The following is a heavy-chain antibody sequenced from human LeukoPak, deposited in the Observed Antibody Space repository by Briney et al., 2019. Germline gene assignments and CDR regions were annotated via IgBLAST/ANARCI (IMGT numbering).Heavy chain of an antibody. Sequence: GGSLRLSCAASGFTFSSYSMNWVRQAPGKGLEWVSSISSSSSYIYYADSVKGRFTISRDNAKNSLYLQMNSLRAEDTAVYYCPRGLEISGSYGSDDYWGQGTLVTVSS. V-gene: IGHV3-21*01. J-gene: IGHJ4*02. CDR1: GFTFSSYS. CDR3: PRGLEISGSYGSDDY. CDR2: ISSSSSYI. D-gene: IGHD1-26*01.